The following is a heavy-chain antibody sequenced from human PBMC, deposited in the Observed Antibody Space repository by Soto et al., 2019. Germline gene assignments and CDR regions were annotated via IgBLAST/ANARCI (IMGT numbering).Heavy chain of an antibody. Sequence: GESLKISCRTSGYRFTSYWIAWVRQMPGKGLEWMGIIFPSDSDTRYSPSFQGQVIISADRPTSTVFLQWASLKASDTAVYFCARKDKSGYFNWFDPWGQGTLVTVSS. CDR1: GYRFTSYW. V-gene: IGHV5-51*01. J-gene: IGHJ5*02. D-gene: IGHD3-22*01. CDR2: IFPSDSDT. CDR3: ARKDKSGYFNWFDP.